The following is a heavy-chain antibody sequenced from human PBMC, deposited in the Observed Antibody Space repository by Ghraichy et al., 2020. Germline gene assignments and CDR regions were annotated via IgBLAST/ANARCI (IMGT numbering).Heavy chain of an antibody. Sequence: GESLNISCAASGFTFSSYAMSWVRQAPGKGLEWVSAISGSGGSTYYADSVKGRFTISRDNSKNTLYLQMNSLRAEDTAVYYCAKDRAPSYGDYRRQNWFDPWGQGTLVTVSS. D-gene: IGHD4-17*01. CDR3: AKDRAPSYGDYRRQNWFDP. CDR1: GFTFSSYA. J-gene: IGHJ5*02. CDR2: ISGSGGST. V-gene: IGHV3-23*01.